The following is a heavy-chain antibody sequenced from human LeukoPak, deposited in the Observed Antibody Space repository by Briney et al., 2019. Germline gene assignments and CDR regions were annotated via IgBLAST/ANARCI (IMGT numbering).Heavy chain of an antibody. V-gene: IGHV4-59*01. CDR2: IYNSGST. D-gene: IGHD6-13*01. J-gene: IGHJ5*02. Sequence: GSLRLSCAASGFTFSTYSMNWVRQPPGKGLEWIGCIYNSGSTNYNPSLKSRVTISVDTSKNQFSLKLSSVTAADTAVYYCARGGSTFSFDPWGQGTLVTVSS. CDR1: GFTFSTYS. CDR3: ARGGSTFSFDP.